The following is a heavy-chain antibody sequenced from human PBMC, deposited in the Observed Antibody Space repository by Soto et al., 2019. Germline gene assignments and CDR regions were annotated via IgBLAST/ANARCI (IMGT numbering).Heavy chain of an antibody. D-gene: IGHD6-6*01. V-gene: IGHV3-30*18. J-gene: IGHJ6*02. CDR1: GFTFSSHG. CDR2: ISYDGSNK. Sequence: GGPLRLSWAASGFTFSSHGIHCVRQAPGKGLEWVAVISYDGSNKYYADSVKGRFTISRDNSKNTLYLQMNSLRAEDTAVYYCAKDSSSFYYYGMDVWGQGTTVTVSS. CDR3: AKDSSSFYYYGMDV.